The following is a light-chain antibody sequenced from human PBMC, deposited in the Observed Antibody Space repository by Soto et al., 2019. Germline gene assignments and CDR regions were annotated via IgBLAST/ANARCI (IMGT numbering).Light chain of an antibody. J-gene: IGKJ4*01. CDR1: QSVRSNY. CDR3: RQYNNWPPVT. Sequence: EIVLTQSPGTLSLSPGESATLSCRASQSVRSNYVAWYQQKPGQGPRLLIYGASSRATGIPDRFSGSGSGTEFTLTISSLQTEDFAVYYCRQYNNWPPVTFGGGTKVDIK. V-gene: IGKV3-20*01. CDR2: GAS.